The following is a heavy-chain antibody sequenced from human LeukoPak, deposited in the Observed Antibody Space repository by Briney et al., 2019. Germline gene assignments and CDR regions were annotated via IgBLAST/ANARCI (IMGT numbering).Heavy chain of an antibody. CDR1: GGSISYY. Sequence: SETLSLTCTVSGGSISYYWSWIRQPAGKGLEWIGRVYTSGTTNYNPSLKSRVTMSVDTSKNQVSLKLSSATAADTAVYYCARGGYFYGSWSYFDHWGQGTLVTVSS. D-gene: IGHD3-10*01. V-gene: IGHV4-4*07. CDR3: ARGGYFYGSWSYFDH. CDR2: VYTSGTT. J-gene: IGHJ5*02.